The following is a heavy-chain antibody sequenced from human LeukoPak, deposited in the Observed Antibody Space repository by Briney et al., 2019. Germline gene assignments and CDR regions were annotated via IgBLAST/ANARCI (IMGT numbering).Heavy chain of an antibody. J-gene: IGHJ4*02. V-gene: IGHV4-59*12. CDR3: ARGPRN. Sequence: SETLSLTCTVSVGSISSYYWSWIRQPPGKVLEWIGYIYYSGSTNYNPSLKSRVTISVDTSKNQFSLKLSSVTAADTAVYYCARGPRNWGQGTLVTVSS. CDR2: IYYSGST. CDR1: VGSISSYY.